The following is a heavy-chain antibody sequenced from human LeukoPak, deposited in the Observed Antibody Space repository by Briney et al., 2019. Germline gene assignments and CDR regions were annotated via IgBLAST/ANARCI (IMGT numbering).Heavy chain of an antibody. Sequence: GGSLRLSCVVSGFDVSTNYMSWVRQAPGKGLEWVSLIYPSGGTYYADSVRGRFTISRENSKNTLYLHMNSLRIDDTAVYYCAKDWSEGSGSYIDYWGQGALVTVSS. J-gene: IGHJ4*02. CDR3: AKDWSEGSGSYIDY. CDR2: IYPSGGT. V-gene: IGHV3-66*01. CDR1: GFDVSTNY. D-gene: IGHD3-10*01.